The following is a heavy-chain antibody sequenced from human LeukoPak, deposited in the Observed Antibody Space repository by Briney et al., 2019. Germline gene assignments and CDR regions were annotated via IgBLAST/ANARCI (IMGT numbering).Heavy chain of an antibody. V-gene: IGHV1-2*02. CDR3: AREYNWNDVVGY. Sequence: ASVKVSCKASGYTFTGYYMHWVRQAPGQGLEWMGWINPNSGGTNYAQKFQGRVTMTRDTSISTAYMELSRLRSDDTAIYYCAREYNWNDVVGYWGQGTLVTVSS. D-gene: IGHD1-1*01. CDR2: INPNSGGT. J-gene: IGHJ4*02. CDR1: GYTFTGYY.